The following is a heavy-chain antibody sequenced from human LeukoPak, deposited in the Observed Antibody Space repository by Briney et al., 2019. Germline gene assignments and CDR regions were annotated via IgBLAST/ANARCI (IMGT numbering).Heavy chain of an antibody. CDR2: IIPIFGTA. V-gene: IGHV1-69*13. CDR1: GGTFSSYA. D-gene: IGHD2-2*01. J-gene: IGHJ4*02. CDR3: ASGPPIVVVVPAARAYFDY. Sequence: GASVKVSCKASGGTFSSYAISWVRQAPGQGLEWMGGIIPIFGTANYAQKFQGRVTITADESTSTAYMELSSLRSEDTAVYYCASGPPIVVVVPAARAYFDYWGQGTLVTVSS.